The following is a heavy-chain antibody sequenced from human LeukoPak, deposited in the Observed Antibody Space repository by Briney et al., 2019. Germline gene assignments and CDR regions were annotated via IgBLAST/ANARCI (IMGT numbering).Heavy chain of an antibody. J-gene: IGHJ4*02. D-gene: IGHD6-13*01. CDR2: INPNSGGT. CDR1: GYTFTGYY. CDR3: ARGKAAAPVSY. Sequence: GASVRVSCKASGYTFTGYYIHWVRQAPGQGLEWMGWINPNSGGTNHAQKFQGRVTMTRDTSISTAYMELSRLRSDDTAVYYCARGKAAAPVSYWGQGTMVTVSS. V-gene: IGHV1-2*02.